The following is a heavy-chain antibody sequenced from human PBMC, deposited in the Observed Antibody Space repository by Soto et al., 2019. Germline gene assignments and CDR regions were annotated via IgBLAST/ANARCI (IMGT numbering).Heavy chain of an antibody. J-gene: IGHJ4*02. D-gene: IGHD3-3*01. CDR2: ISAGGGGST. Sequence: GGSLRLSCAASGFTFSKYAMTWVRQAPGKGLEWVSSISAGGGGSTYYADSVKGRFTISRDNSKNTVYLQMNSLRAEDTAAYYCAKYLVTRPHSPSAIHYCGQTTLVTLSS. V-gene: IGHV3-23*01. CDR1: GFTFSKYA. CDR3: AKYLVTRPHSPSAIHY.